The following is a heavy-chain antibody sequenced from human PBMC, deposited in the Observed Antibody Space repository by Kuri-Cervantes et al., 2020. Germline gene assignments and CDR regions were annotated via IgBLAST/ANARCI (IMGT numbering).Heavy chain of an antibody. CDR3: ARDVKDSSSWYGYYYYGMDV. J-gene: IGHJ6*02. Sequence: GESLKISCAASGFTFSSYEMNWVRQAPGKGLEWVSYISTSGSTIYYADSVKGRFTISRDNAKNSLYLQMNSLRAEDTAVYYCARDVKDSSSWYGYYYYGMDVWGQGTTVTVSS. V-gene: IGHV3-48*03. CDR1: GFTFSSYE. CDR2: ISTSGSTI. D-gene: IGHD6-13*01.